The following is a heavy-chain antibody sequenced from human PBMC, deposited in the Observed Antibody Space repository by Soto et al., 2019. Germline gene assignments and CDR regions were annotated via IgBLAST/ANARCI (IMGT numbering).Heavy chain of an antibody. Sequence: QVQLQQWGAGLLKPSETLSLTCAVYGGSFSAYYWSWIRQPPGKGLEWIGEINHSGHTNYNPSLKSRVTISVDASKNHFSLMLTSVTAADTAVYSCARSGHLFDYWGQGTLVTVSS. J-gene: IGHJ4*02. CDR1: GGSFSAYY. D-gene: IGHD3-10*01. CDR3: ARSGHLFDY. CDR2: INHSGHT. V-gene: IGHV4-34*01.